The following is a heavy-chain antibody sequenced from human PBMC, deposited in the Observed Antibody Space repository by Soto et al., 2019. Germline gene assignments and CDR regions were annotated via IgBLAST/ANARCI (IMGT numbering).Heavy chain of an antibody. J-gene: IGHJ5*02. CDR2: INHSGST. CDR3: ARGGIVVVRGRNWFDP. CDR1: GGSFSGYY. V-gene: IGHV4-34*01. Sequence: SETLSLTCAVYGGSFSGYYWSWIRQPPGKGLEWIGEINHSGSTNYNPSLKSRVTISVDTSKNQFSLKLSSVTAADTAVYYCARGGIVVVRGRNWFDPWGQGTLVTVSS. D-gene: IGHD2-2*01.